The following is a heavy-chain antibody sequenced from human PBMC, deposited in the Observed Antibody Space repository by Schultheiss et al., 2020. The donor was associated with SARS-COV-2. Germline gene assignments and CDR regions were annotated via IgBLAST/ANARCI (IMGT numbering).Heavy chain of an antibody. CDR3: ARDSHARYMDV. V-gene: IGHV3-23*01. Sequence: GSLRLSCAASGFGFSRNAMSWVRQAPGKGLEWVSAISGSGGSTYYADSVKGRFTISRDNSKNTLYLQMNSLRAEDTAVYYCARDSHARYMDVWGKGTTVTVSS. J-gene: IGHJ6*03. CDR2: ISGSGGST. CDR1: GFGFSRNA.